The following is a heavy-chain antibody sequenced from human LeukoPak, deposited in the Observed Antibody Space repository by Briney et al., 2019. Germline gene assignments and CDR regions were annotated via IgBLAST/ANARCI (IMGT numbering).Heavy chain of an antibody. CDR2: INHSGST. D-gene: IGHD2-2*02. J-gene: IGHJ4*02. CDR3: ARRPALIVPAAIPYFDY. Sequence: SETLSLTCAVYGGSFSGYYWSWIRQPPGKGLEWIGEINHSGSTNYNPSLKSRVTISVDTYKNQFSLKLSSVTAADTAVYYCARRPALIVPAAIPYFDYWGQGTLVTVSS. V-gene: IGHV4-34*01. CDR1: GGSFSGYY.